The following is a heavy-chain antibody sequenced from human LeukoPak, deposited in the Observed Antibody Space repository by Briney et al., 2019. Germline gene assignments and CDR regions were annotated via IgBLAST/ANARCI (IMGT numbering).Heavy chain of an antibody. CDR3: ARDRAEGKTWVEFDP. CDR2: IYSDGVT. V-gene: IGHV3-66*02. CDR1: GFIVNSYA. Sequence: GGSLRLSCAASGFIVNSYAMSWVRQAPGKGLAWVSLIYSDGVTQYTDSVKGRFTISRDNSKNTLYLQMNSLRDEDTAVYFCARDRAEGKTWVEFDPWGQGTLVTVSS. J-gene: IGHJ5*02.